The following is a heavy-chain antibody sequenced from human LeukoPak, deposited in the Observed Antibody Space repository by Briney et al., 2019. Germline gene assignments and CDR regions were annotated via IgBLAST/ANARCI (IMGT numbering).Heavy chain of an antibody. J-gene: IGHJ4*02. D-gene: IGHD3-10*01. Sequence: ASVKVSCKASGYTFTSYDINWVRQATGQGLEWMGWMNPNSGNTGYAQKFQGRVTMTRNTSISTAYMELSSLRSEDTAVYYCARGPRRYGSGSYYRDDCWGQGTLVTVSS. V-gene: IGHV1-8*01. CDR2: MNPNSGNT. CDR3: ARGPRRYGSGSYYRDDC. CDR1: GYTFTSYD.